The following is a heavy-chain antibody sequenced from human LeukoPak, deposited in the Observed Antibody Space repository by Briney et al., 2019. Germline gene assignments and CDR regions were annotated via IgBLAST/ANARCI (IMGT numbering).Heavy chain of an antibody. CDR2: ISSSSSYI. V-gene: IGHV3-21*04. J-gene: IGHJ4*02. Sequence: PGGSLRLSCAASGFTFSSYSMNWVRQAPGKGLEWVSSISSSSSYIYYADSVKGRFTISRDNAKNSLYLQMNSLRAEDTAVYYCATYCSSTSCYTWWGQGTLVTVSS. D-gene: IGHD2-2*02. CDR1: GFTFSSYS. CDR3: ATYCSSTSCYTW.